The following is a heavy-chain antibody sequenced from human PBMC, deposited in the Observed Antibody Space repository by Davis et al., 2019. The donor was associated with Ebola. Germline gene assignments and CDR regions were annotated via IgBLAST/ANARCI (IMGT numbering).Heavy chain of an antibody. D-gene: IGHD7-27*01. Sequence: GSLRLSCTVSGGSISSYYWSWIRQPPGKGLEWIGYIYYSGSTNYNPSLKSRVTISVDTSKNQFSLKLSSVTAADTAVYYRARHLGWFDPWGQGTLVTVSS. CDR2: IYYSGST. CDR1: GGSISSYY. CDR3: ARHLGWFDP. J-gene: IGHJ5*02. V-gene: IGHV4-59*08.